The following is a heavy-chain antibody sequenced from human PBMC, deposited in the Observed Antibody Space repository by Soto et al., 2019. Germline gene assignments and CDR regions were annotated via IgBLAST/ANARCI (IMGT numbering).Heavy chain of an antibody. V-gene: IGHV1-2*02. Sequence: ASVKVSCKASGYTFTGYYVHWVRQAPGQGLEWMGWINPNSGDTYLAQRFQGRVTMNRDTSIGTAYMELRGLTSDDTAEYYCAKGGAIVAAGTRVYLYNAMDVWGQWTTVTVSS. CDR2: INPNSGDT. J-gene: IGHJ6*02. CDR3: AKGGAIVAAGTRVYLYNAMDV. CDR1: GYTFTGYY. D-gene: IGHD1-26*01.